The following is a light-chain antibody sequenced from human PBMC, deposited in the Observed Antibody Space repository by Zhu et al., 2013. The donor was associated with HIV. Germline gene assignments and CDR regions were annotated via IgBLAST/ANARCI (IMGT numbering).Light chain of an antibody. Sequence: DIVLTQSPGTLSLSPGERATLSCRASQSVGNNFLAWYQQKPGQAPRLLIYGTSNRAPGIPDRFSGSGSRTDFTLSISRLDPEDFAVYYCQQYGSSPLTFGGGPRWRSN. CDR1: QSVGNNF. CDR3: QQYGSSPLT. J-gene: IGKJ4*01. V-gene: IGKV3-20*01. CDR2: GTS.